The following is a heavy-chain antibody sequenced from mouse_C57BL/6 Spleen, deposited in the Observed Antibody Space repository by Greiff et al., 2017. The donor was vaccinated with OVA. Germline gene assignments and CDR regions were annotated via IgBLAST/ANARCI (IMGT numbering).Heavy chain of an antibody. V-gene: IGHV10-3*01. D-gene: IGHD1-1*01. CDR1: GFTFNTYA. J-gene: IGHJ2*01. Sequence: EVQGVESGGGLVQPKGSLKLSCAASGFTFNTYAMHWVRQAPGKGLEWVARIRSKSSNYATYYADSVKDRFTISRDDSQSMLYLQMNNLKTEDTAMYYCVREEYYGSPYYFDYWGQGTTLTVSS. CDR2: IRSKSSNYAT. CDR3: VREEYYGSPYYFDY.